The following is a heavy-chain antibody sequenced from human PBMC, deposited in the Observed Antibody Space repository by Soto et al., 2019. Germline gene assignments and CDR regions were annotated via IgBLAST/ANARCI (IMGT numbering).Heavy chain of an antibody. CDR2: IWYDRSNK. CDR3: AREIAVAGTDY. Sequence: GGSLRLSCAASGFTFSSYGMHWVRQAPGKGLEWVAVIWYDRSNKYYADSVKGRFTISRDNSKNTLYLQMNSLRAEDTAVYYCAREIAVAGTDYWGQVTLVTVPS. CDR1: GFTFSSYG. D-gene: IGHD6-19*01. J-gene: IGHJ4*02. V-gene: IGHV3-33*01.